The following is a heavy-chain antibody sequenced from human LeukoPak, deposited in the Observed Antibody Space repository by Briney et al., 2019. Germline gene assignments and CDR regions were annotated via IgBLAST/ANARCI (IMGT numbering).Heavy chain of an antibody. CDR3: ARWPIHLGYCSGSLCHKWFDP. CDR2: IHHSGTT. CDR1: GGSFSGYY. V-gene: IGHV4-59*08. D-gene: IGHD2-15*01. Sequence: PSETLSLTCAVYGGSFSGYYWNWIRQPPGKGLEWIGYIHHSGTTSSNPSLKSRVTISIDTSKNQFSLNLNSVTAADTAIYYCARWPIHLGYCSGSLCHKWFDPWGQGTLVTVSS. J-gene: IGHJ5*02.